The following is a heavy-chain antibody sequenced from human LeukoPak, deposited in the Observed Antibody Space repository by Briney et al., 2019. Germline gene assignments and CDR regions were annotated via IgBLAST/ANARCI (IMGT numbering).Heavy chain of an antibody. Sequence: GGSLRLSCAASGFTFSIYAMSWVRQAPGKGLEWVATIGGRGGSAYYADSVKGRFTISRDESKNTLYLQMNSLNAEDTAVYYCTALILGTTVSNYWGQGTLVTVSS. J-gene: IGHJ4*02. V-gene: IGHV3-23*01. CDR3: TALILGTTVSNY. D-gene: IGHD1-7*01. CDR1: GFTFSIYA. CDR2: IGGRGGSA.